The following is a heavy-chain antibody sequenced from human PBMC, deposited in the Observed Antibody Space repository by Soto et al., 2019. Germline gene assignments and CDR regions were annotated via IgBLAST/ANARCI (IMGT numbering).Heavy chain of an antibody. CDR3: ARDPGNDEASDY. J-gene: IGHJ4*02. D-gene: IGHD1-1*01. V-gene: IGHV3-33*01. CDR2: IWHDGKNK. CDR1: GFTFSNYG. Sequence: QVQVVESGGGVVQSGRSLRLSCAASGFTFSNYGMHWVRQAPGKGLEWVAVIWHDGKNKYYADSVKGRFTISRDNSKNTRYLQMNSRRAEDPGVYYCARDPGNDEASDYWGQGTLVTVSS.